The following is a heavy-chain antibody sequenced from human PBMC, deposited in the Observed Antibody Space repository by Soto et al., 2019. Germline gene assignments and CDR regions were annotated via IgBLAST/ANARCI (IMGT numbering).Heavy chain of an antibody. CDR1: SASISSAGFY. CDR3: ARDRIGGTYSRGVFDF. Sequence: PSETLSLTCTVSSASISSAGFYWSWIRQLPGMGLEWIGCVHYSGSTYYNPSLKDRVTISVDTSKKQFSLKLSSVTAADTAMYCCARDRIGGTYSRGVFDFWGQGTLVTVSA. CDR2: VHYSGST. V-gene: IGHV4-31*03. J-gene: IGHJ4*02. D-gene: IGHD1-26*01.